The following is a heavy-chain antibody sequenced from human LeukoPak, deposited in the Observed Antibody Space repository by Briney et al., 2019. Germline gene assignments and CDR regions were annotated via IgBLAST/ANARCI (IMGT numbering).Heavy chain of an antibody. CDR1: GFSFSTYS. J-gene: IGHJ3*01. CDR3: ARDKYGGL. Sequence: GGSLRLSCAASGFSFSTYSMNWARQAPGKGLEWVSYISSTSTTYYADSVKGRFTISRDNAKNSLYLQMNSLRDEDTAVYHCARDKYGGLWGQGTMVTVS. CDR2: ISSTSTT. D-gene: IGHD3-16*01. V-gene: IGHV3-48*02.